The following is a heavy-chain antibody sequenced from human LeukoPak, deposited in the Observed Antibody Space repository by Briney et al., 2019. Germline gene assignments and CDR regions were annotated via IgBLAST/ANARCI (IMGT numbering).Heavy chain of an antibody. CDR2: IISSSSYI. Sequence: GGSLRLSCAASGFTFSSYSMNWVRQAPGKGLEWVSSIISSSSYIYYADSLKGRFTISRDNAKNSLYLQMNSLRAEDTAVYYCAKNGGWYAFDMGGQGTMVTVSA. V-gene: IGHV3-21*01. J-gene: IGHJ3*02. CDR3: AKNGGWYAFDM. D-gene: IGHD1-1*01. CDR1: GFTFSSYS.